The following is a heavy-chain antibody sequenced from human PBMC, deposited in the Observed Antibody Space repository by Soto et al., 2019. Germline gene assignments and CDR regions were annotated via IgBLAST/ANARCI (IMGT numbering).Heavy chain of an antibody. J-gene: IGHJ6*03. D-gene: IGHD2-15*01. V-gene: IGHV1-8*01. Sequence: QVKLVQSGAEVKKPGASVKVSCKASGYTFTSYDINWVRQATGQGLEWMGWMNPNSGNTGYAQKFQGRVTMTRNTSISTAYMELSSLRSEDTAVYYCATVGYCSGGSCYSYYYYYMDVWGKGTTVTVSS. CDR3: ATVGYCSGGSCYSYYYYYMDV. CDR2: MNPNSGNT. CDR1: GYTFTSYD.